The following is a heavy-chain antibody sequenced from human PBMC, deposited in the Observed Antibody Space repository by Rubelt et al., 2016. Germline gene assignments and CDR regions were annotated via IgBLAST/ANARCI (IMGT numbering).Heavy chain of an antibody. Sequence: QVQLQESGPGLVKPSETLSLTCTVSGGSISRYYWSWIRQPPGQGLQWIGYIYYSENTNYNPSLKSRVTISVDTSKNQFSLKLSSVTAAETAVYYCARWQNESKYFDSWGQGTLVTVSS. CDR1: GGSISRYY. V-gene: IGHV4-59*01. CDR2: IYYSENT. D-gene: IGHD1-1*01. J-gene: IGHJ4*02. CDR3: ARWQNESKYFDS.